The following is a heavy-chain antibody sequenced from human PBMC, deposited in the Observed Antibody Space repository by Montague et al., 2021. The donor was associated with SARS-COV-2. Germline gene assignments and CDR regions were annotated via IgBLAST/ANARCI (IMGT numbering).Heavy chain of an antibody. V-gene: IGHV4-39*01. CDR3: AGSPPGIAAAGTVAAFDI. CDR2: IYYSGXT. CDR1: GDSFTTSGYF. Sequence: SETLSLTCTVSGDSFTTSGYFWTWIRQHPGKGLEWIGSIYYSGXTXYXXXXKXRVTISVDTSKNQFSLKLSSVTAADTAVYYCAGSPPGIAAAGTVAAFDIWGQGTMVTVSS. J-gene: IGHJ3*02. D-gene: IGHD6-13*01.